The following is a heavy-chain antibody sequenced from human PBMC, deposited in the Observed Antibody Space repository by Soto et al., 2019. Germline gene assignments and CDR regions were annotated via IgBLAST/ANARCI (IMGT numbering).Heavy chain of an antibody. D-gene: IGHD5-12*01. J-gene: IGHJ6*03. CDR1: GFTFSSYS. CDR2: ISSSSSYI. V-gene: IGHV3-21*01. Sequence: GGSLRLSCAASGFTFSSYSMNWVRQAPGKGLEWVSSISSSSSYIYYADSVKGRFTISRDNAKNSLYLQMNSLRAEDTAVYYCAGGLYSGYDFAYYMDVWGKGTTVTVSS. CDR3: AGGLYSGYDFAYYMDV.